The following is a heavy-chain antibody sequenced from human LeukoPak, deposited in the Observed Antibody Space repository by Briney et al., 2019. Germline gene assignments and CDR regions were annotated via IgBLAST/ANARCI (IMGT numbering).Heavy chain of an antibody. J-gene: IGHJ5*02. Sequence: SETLSLTCTVSGGSISSSSYYWGWIRQPPGKGLEWIGRIYTSGSTNYNPSLKSRVTISVDTSKNQFSLKLSSVTAADTAVYYCARGGSSSWYVSGWFDPWGQGTLVTVSS. D-gene: IGHD6-13*01. CDR2: IYTSGST. CDR1: GGSISSSSYY. CDR3: ARGGSSSWYVSGWFDP. V-gene: IGHV4-61*02.